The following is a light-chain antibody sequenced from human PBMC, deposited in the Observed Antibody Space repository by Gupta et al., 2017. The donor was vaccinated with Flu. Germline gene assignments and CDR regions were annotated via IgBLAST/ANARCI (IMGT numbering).Light chain of an antibody. V-gene: IGKV1-33*01. J-gene: IGKJ5*01. CDR1: PDTSNY. CDR2: DAS. CDR3: QQYDNLPIT. Sequence: DIQMTQSPSSLSASVGDRVTITCQASPDTSNYLNWYQQQPGKATTLLIYDASNLETGVPSRFSGSGSRKDFTFTSSSLQPEVIATYYCQQYDNLPITFGQGTRLEIK.